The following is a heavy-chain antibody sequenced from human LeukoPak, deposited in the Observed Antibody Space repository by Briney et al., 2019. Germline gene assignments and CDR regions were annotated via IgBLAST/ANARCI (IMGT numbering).Heavy chain of an antibody. CDR2: IYYSGST. V-gene: IGHV4-39*01. CDR3: ARRDRSRSGALDP. D-gene: IGHD6-13*01. CDR1: GGSIISTSYY. Sequence: PSETLSLTCTVSGGSIISTSYYWGWIRQTPGRGVGWIGSIYYSGSTYYTPSLKSRVTISVGTSKNQFSLNLSSVTAADSAVYYCARRDRSRSGALDPWGEGTLVTVSS. J-gene: IGHJ5*02.